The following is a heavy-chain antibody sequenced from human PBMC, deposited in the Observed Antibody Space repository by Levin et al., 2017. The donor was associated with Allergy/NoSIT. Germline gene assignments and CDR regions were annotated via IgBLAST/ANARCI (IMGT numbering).Heavy chain of an antibody. CDR2: ISGSGGST. CDR3: AKYDYGSGAQGY. Sequence: LSLTCAASGFTFSSYAMSWVRQAPGKGLEWVSAISGSGGSTYYADSVKGRFTISRDNSKNTLYLQMNSLRAEDTAVYYCAKYDYGSGAQGYWGQGTLVTVSS. CDR1: GFTFSSYA. J-gene: IGHJ4*02. V-gene: IGHV3-23*01. D-gene: IGHD3-10*01.